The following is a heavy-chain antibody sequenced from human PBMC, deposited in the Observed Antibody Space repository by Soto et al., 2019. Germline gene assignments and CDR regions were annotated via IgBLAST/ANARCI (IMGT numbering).Heavy chain of an antibody. V-gene: IGHV4-59*01. J-gene: IGHJ3*02. D-gene: IGHD3-3*01. CDR2: IYYSGST. CDR1: GGSISSYY. CDR3: ARGEARFLEWSNMGAFDI. Sequence: QVQLQESGPGLVKPSETLSLTCTVSGGSISSYYWSWIRQPPGKGLEWIGYIYYSGSTNYNPSLKSRVTISVDTSKNQFSLKLSSVTAADTAVYYCARGEARFLEWSNMGAFDIWGQGTMVTVSS.